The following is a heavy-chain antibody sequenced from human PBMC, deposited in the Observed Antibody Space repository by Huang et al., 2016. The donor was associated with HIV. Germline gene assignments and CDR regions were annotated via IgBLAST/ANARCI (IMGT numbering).Heavy chain of an antibody. CDR2: ISYDAKTK. Sequence: QVQLVESGGGVVQPGRSLRIFCAASGFTFSSYGRHWVRQAPGKGLEWVAVISYDAKTKYYADSVKGRFSISRDNSKTTVYLQLNSLRLEDTAVYYCAKGGSAAAVLDFWGQGTLVTVSS. CDR1: GFTFSSYG. D-gene: IGHD6-13*01. J-gene: IGHJ4*02. CDR3: AKGGSAAAVLDF. V-gene: IGHV3-30*18.